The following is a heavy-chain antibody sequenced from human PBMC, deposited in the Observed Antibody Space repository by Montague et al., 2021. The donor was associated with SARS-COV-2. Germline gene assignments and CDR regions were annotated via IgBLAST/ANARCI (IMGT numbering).Heavy chain of an antibody. V-gene: IGHV4-39*01. D-gene: IGHD1-7*01. J-gene: IGHJ5*02. CDR3: ARGLYNWNYEHWFDP. CDR1: GGSIGSSHYY. CDR2: IYYSGSN. Sequence: SETLSLTCTVSGGSIGSSHYYWAWIRQPPGKGLEWIGNIYYSGSNYYNPSPWSRVTIDVDASTNQFYLRLLSVTAAATAVYCCARGLYNWNYEHWFDPWGQGTLVTVSS.